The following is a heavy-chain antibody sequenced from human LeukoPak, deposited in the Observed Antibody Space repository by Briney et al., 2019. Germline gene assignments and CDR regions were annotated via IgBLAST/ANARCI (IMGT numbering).Heavy chain of an antibody. CDR2: IRTDASNK. D-gene: IGHD3-10*01. V-gene: IGHV3-30*02. Sequence: SGGSLRLSCAASGITFSRSGMHWVRQAPGKGLEWVAFIRTDASNKFYADSFKGRFTISRDNSKNTVYLQMNSLRVEDTAVYYCAKDQGERYFDYWSQGTLVTVSS. CDR3: AKDQGERYFDY. J-gene: IGHJ4*02. CDR1: GITFSRSG.